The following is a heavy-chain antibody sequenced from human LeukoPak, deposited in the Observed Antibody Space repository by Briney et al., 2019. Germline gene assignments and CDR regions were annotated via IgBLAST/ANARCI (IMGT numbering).Heavy chain of an antibody. V-gene: IGHV3-7*03. CDR1: GFTFRSYW. Sequence: PGGSLKLSCAASGFTFRSYWMSWLRQAPGKGLEWVANIKQDGSEKYYVDSVKGRFTISRDNAKNSLYLQMNSLRAEDTAVYFCARGLSYNRYTGTYFPFDYWGQGTLVTVSS. D-gene: IGHD1-26*01. CDR2: IKQDGSEK. J-gene: IGHJ4*02. CDR3: ARGLSYNRYTGTYFPFDY.